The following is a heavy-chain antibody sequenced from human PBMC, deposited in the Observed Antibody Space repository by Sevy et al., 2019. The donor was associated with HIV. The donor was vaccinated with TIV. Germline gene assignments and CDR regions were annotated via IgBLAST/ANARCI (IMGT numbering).Heavy chain of an antibody. Sequence: SETLSLTCSVSGGSITSNNYYWGWIRQPPGKGLEWIGSIYHSGNTYYNPSLKSRVTVSVDTSRGHFSLKVTSVAASVTAVYFCASQPGCGSAYDGFSLSRTFDSWGPGTLVTVSS. CDR3: ASQPGCGSAYDGFSLSRTFDS. J-gene: IGHJ4*02. CDR2: IYHSGNT. V-gene: IGHV4-39*01. CDR1: GGSITSNNYY. D-gene: IGHD3-3*01.